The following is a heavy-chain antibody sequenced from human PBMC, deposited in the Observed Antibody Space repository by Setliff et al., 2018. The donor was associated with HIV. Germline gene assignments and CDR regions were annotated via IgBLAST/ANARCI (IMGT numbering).Heavy chain of an antibody. CDR3: ARGGPRGLEVAALEFDY. D-gene: IGHD6-19*01. CDR1: GYTFSDYY. J-gene: IGHJ4*02. Sequence: ASVKVSCKASGYTFSDYYLHWVRQAPGQAIEWMGWINPSGGNATFAQKLQGRGTMTRETSTKTVYMELSSLRFEDTAVYYCARGGPRGLEVAALEFDYWGQGTLVTVSS. CDR2: INPSGGNA. V-gene: IGHV1-46*04.